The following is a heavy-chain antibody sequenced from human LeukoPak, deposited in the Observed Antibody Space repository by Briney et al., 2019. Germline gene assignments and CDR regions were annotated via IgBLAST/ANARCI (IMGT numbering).Heavy chain of an antibody. J-gene: IGHJ4*02. CDR3: ARAGSGGQLVPFDY. V-gene: IGHV1-8*03. D-gene: IGHD6-6*01. Sequence: ASVKVSCKASGYTFTGYYMHWVRQAPGQGLEWMGWMNPNSGNTGYAQKFQGRVTITTDESTSTAYMELSSLRSEDTAVYYCARAGSGGQLVPFDYWGREPWSPSPQ. CDR1: GYTFTGYY. CDR2: MNPNSGNT.